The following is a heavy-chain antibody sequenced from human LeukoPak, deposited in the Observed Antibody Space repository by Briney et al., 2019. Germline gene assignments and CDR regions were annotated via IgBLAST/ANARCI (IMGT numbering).Heavy chain of an antibody. J-gene: IGHJ4*02. CDR2: ISYDGSNK. V-gene: IGHV3-30-3*01. D-gene: IGHD4-17*01. CDR3: APLPPKVTTFIVPN. CDR1: GFTFSSYA. Sequence: GGSLRLSCAASGFTFSSYAMNWVRQAPGKGLEWVAFISYDGSNKYYADSVKGRFTISRDNSKNTLYLQMNSLRAEDTAVYYCAPLPPKVTTFIVPNWGQGTLVTVSS.